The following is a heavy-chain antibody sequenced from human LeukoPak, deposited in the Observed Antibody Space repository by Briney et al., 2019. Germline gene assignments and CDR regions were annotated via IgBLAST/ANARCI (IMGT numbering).Heavy chain of an antibody. CDR3: ARTYSNYDAFDI. V-gene: IGHV3-30-3*01. CDR2: ISYDGSNK. CDR1: GFTFSSYA. J-gene: IGHJ3*02. D-gene: IGHD4-11*01. Sequence: GRSLRLSCAASGFTFSSYAMHWVRQAPGKGLEWVAVISYDGSNKYYADSVKGRFTISRDNSKNTLYLQTNSLRAEDTAVYYCARTYSNYDAFDIWGQGTMVTVSS.